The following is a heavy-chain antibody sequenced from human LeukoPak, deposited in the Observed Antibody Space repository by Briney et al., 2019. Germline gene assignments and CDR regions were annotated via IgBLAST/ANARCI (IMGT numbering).Heavy chain of an antibody. D-gene: IGHD3-10*01. V-gene: IGHV4-34*01. CDR2: IYHSGST. Sequence: SETLSLTCAVYGGSFSGYYWSWIRQPPGKGLEWIGEIYHSGSTNYNPSLKSRVTISVDTSKNQFSLKLSSVTAADTAVYYCARGDGSGFYFDYWGQGTLVTVSS. CDR3: ARGDGSGFYFDY. CDR1: GGSFSGYY. J-gene: IGHJ4*02.